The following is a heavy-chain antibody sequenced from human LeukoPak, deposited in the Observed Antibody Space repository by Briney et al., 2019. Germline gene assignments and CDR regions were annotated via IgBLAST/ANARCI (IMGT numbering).Heavy chain of an antibody. D-gene: IGHD5-12*01. Sequence: GVSLRLSCTASGFTFNIYGINCVRQAPGKGLEWVSSIGHSPSYIYYADSVKGRFTISRDNAKDSLDLQMNSLRAEDTAVYYCARLTSYNHDYSGRYGLDVWGQGTTVTASS. V-gene: IGHV3-21*01. CDR3: ARLTSYNHDYSGRYGLDV. CDR1: GFTFNIYG. J-gene: IGHJ6*02. CDR2: IGHSPSYI.